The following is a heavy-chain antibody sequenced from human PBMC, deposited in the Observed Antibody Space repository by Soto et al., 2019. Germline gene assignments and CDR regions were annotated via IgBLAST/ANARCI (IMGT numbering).Heavy chain of an antibody. CDR2: ISGYNGNT. Sequence: QVQLVQSGAEVKKPGASVKVSCKASGYTFTSYGISWVRQAPGQGLEWMGWISGYNGNTNYVRSLQGRVTMTTDTSTSTAFMELRSLKSDDTAMYYCARVGAELEPRRYSDYWGQGTLVSVSS. CDR3: ARVGAELEPRRYSDY. V-gene: IGHV1-18*04. J-gene: IGHJ4*02. CDR1: GYTFTSYG. D-gene: IGHD1-1*01.